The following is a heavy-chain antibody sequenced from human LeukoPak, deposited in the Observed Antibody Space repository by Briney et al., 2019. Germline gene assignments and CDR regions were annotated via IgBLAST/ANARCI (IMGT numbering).Heavy chain of an antibody. CDR1: GGSISSSAYY. D-gene: IGHD6-19*01. V-gene: IGHV4-39*01. CDR3: ARQSRAGGQWLVLIDY. Sequence: SGTLSLTCTVSGGSISSSAYYWGWIRQPPGKGLEWIGSMYYSGNTYYNLSLKSRVTISVDTSTDQFSLKLSSVTAADTAVYYCARQSRAGGQWLVLIDYWGQGTLVTVSS. CDR2: MYYSGNT. J-gene: IGHJ4*02.